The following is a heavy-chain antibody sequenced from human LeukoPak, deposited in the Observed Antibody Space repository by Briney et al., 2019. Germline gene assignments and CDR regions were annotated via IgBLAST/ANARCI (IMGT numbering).Heavy chain of an antibody. J-gene: IGHJ3*02. Sequence: SETLSLTCSVSGGSVSSGSYYWSWIRQPPGKGLEWIGYIYYSGSTYYNPSLKSRVTISVDTSKNQFSLKLSSVTAADTAVYYCARDGYCSGGSCAGAFDIWGQGTMVTASS. D-gene: IGHD2-15*01. V-gene: IGHV4-31*03. CDR1: GGSVSSGSYY. CDR2: IYYSGST. CDR3: ARDGYCSGGSCAGAFDI.